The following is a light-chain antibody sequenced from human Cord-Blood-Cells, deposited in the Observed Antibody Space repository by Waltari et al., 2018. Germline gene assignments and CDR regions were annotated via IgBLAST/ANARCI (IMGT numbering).Light chain of an antibody. CDR2: DAS. CDR1: QSVSSY. CDR3: QQRSNWPPLT. J-gene: IGKJ4*01. Sequence: EIVLTQSPAPLSLSPGERATLTCRASQSVSSYLAWYQQKPGQAPRLLIYDASNRATGIPARVSGSGSGTDFTLTISSLEPEDFAVYYCQQRSNWPPLTFGGGTKVEIK. V-gene: IGKV3-11*01.